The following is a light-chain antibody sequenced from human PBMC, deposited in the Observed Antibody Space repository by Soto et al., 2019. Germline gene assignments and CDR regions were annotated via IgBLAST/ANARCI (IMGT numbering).Light chain of an antibody. J-gene: IGKJ1*01. Sequence: AVLLTQSPSSFSASTGDRATITCRASQDIHNYLAWYQQVPGKAPKLLLYAASILQTGVPSRFSGSGSGTDFTLTIDGLQSEDFATYFCQHYYNYPWTVGQGTTVE. CDR2: AAS. CDR3: QHYYNYPWT. CDR1: QDIHNY. V-gene: IGKV1-8*01.